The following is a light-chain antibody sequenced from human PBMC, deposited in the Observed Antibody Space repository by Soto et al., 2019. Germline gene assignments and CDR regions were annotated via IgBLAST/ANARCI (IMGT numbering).Light chain of an antibody. J-gene: IGKJ1*01. CDR3: QQYGSSPPT. V-gene: IGKV3-20*01. CDR2: GAS. CDR1: QSVSSNY. Sequence: EIVLTQSPGTLSLSPGERATLSCRASQSVSSNYLAWYQRKPGQAPRLLIYGASNRATGIPNRFSGSGSGTDFSLTITGLEPEDCVVYYCQQYGSSPPTFGQGTKVEI.